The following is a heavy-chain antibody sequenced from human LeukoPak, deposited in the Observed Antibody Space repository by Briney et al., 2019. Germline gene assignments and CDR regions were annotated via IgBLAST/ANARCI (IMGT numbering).Heavy chain of an antibody. CDR3: AKRGAPTGDPTIDY. J-gene: IGHJ4*02. CDR2: ISDDGSNK. D-gene: IGHD7-27*01. CDR1: GFTFSSYV. Sequence: GGSLRLSCAASGFTFSSYVMHWVRQAPGKGLEWVAVISDDGSNKYYADSVKGRFTISRDNSKNTLYLQMNSLRAEDTAVYYCAKRGAPTGDPTIDYWGQGTLVTVSS. V-gene: IGHV3-30*18.